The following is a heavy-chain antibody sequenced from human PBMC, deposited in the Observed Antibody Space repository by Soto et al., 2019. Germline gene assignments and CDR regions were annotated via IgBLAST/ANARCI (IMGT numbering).Heavy chain of an antibody. CDR2: ISAYNGNT. J-gene: IGHJ4*02. Sequence: QVQLVQSGAEVKKPGASVKVSCQASGYTFTSYGISWVRQAPGQGLEWMGWISAYNGNTNYAQKLQGRVTMTTDTSTSTAYMELRSLRSDDTAVYYCARDPLPYYYDSSGYYYFDYWGQGTLVTVSS. V-gene: IGHV1-18*01. D-gene: IGHD3-22*01. CDR3: ARDPLPYYYDSSGYYYFDY. CDR1: GYTFTSYG.